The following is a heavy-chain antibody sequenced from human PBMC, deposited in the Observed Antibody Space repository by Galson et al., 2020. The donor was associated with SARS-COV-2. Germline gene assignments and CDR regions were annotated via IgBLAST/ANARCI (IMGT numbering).Heavy chain of an antibody. CDR1: GFTFSSYG. CDR2: IRYDGSNK. D-gene: IGHD3-10*01. Sequence: GESLKISCAASGFTFSSYGMHWVRQAPGKGLEWVAFIRYDGSNKYYADSVKGRFTISRDNSKNTLYLQMNSLRAEDTAVYYCAKDYYGSGARRGVFDYWGQGTLVTVSS. CDR3: AKDYYGSGARRGVFDY. J-gene: IGHJ4*02. V-gene: IGHV3-30*02.